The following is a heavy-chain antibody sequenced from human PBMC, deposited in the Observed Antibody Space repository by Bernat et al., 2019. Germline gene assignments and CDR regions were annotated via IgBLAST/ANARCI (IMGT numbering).Heavy chain of an antibody. CDR3: AKDPGYSGYDWSDY. CDR2: ISYDGSNK. J-gene: IGHJ4*02. Sequence: QVQLVESGGGVVQPGRSLRLSCAASGFTFSSYGMHWVRQAPGKGLEWVAVISYDGSNKYYADSVKGRFTISRDNSKNTLYLQMNCLRAEDTAVYDCAKDPGYSGYDWSDYWGQGTLVTVSS. V-gene: IGHV3-30*18. CDR1: GFTFSSYG. D-gene: IGHD5-12*01.